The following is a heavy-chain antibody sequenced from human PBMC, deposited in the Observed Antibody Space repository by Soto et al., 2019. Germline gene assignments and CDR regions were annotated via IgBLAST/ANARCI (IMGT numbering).Heavy chain of an antibody. CDR2: INSDGSGT. V-gene: IGHV3-74*01. CDR1: GFTFSSYW. Sequence: GSLRLSCEASGFTFSSYWMHWVRQAPGKGLVWVSRINSDGSGTISADFVKGRFTILRDNAKNTVFLQMNSLRAEDTAVYYCAREIAKAGTIDYWGQGTLVTVSS. D-gene: IGHD6-13*01. J-gene: IGHJ4*02. CDR3: AREIAKAGTIDY.